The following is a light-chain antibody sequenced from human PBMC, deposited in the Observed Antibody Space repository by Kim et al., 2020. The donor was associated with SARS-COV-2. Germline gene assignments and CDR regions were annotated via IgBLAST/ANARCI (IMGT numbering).Light chain of an antibody. Sequence: LGHTVRITCQGDSLRSYYASWYQQKPGPAPVLVIYGKNNRPSGIPDRFSGSSSGNTASLTITGAQAEDEADYYCNSRDSSGNHLVVFGGGTQLTVL. CDR3: NSRDSSGNHLVV. CDR2: GKN. CDR1: SLRSYY. V-gene: IGLV3-19*01. J-gene: IGLJ2*01.